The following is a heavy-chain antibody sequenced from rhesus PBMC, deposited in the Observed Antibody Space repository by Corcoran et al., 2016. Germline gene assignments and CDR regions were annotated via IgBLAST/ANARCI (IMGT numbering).Heavy chain of an antibody. Sequence: QVQLQESGPGLVKPSETLSLTCAVSGYSISSGSYWGWIRQPPGKGLEWIGHISRCGNNYLNPARKSRVTLSVDTSKNQFSLKLSSVTAADTAVYYCARRDGIDYWGQGVLVTVSS. CDR3: ARRDGIDY. D-gene: IGHD6-25*01. CDR2: ISRCGNN. J-gene: IGHJ4*01. CDR1: GYSISSGSY. V-gene: IGHV4S14*01.